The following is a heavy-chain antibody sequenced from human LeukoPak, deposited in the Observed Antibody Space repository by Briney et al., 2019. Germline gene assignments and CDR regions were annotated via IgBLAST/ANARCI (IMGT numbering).Heavy chain of an antibody. Sequence: GGSLRLSCAASGFTVSSNYMSWVRQAPGKGLEWVSLIYSGGSTYYADSVQGRFTISRDNSKNTLYLQMNSLRAGDTAVYYCASRDKGYYYGMDIWGQGTTVTVSS. CDR2: IYSGGST. D-gene: IGHD5-24*01. CDR3: ASRDKGYYYGMDI. CDR1: GFTVSSNY. V-gene: IGHV3-66*01. J-gene: IGHJ6*02.